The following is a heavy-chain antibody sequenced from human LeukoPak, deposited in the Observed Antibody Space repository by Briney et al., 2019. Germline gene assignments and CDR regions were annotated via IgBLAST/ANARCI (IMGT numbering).Heavy chain of an antibody. J-gene: IGHJ4*02. CDR1: GGSISSSSYY. V-gene: IGHV4-39*07. CDR2: IYYSGST. Sequence: SETLSLTCTVSGGSISSSSYYWGWIRQPPGKGLEWIGSIYYSGSTYYNPPLKSRVTISVDTSKNQFSLKLSSVTAADTAVYYCAGLLSFDYWGQGTLVTVSS. D-gene: IGHD2-21*02. CDR3: AGLLSFDY.